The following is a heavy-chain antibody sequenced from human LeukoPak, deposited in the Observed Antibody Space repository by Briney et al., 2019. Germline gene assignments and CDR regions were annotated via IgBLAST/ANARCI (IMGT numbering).Heavy chain of an antibody. Sequence: SQSLSLTCPVAGGSISNSYCSWIRQPPGKGLESLGYIYYSGSTKYSPSLKSRVTISVDTSKNQISLRLSPVTAADTAVYYCARDWGVSARPGYMDVWGKGPTVAVSS. J-gene: IGHJ6*03. CDR1: GGSISNSY. CDR2: IYYSGST. V-gene: IGHV4-59*01. CDR3: ARDWGVSARPGYMDV. D-gene: IGHD6-6*01.